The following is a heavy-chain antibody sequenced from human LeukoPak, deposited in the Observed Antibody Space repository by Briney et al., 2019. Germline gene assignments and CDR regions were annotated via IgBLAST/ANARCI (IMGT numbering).Heavy chain of an antibody. CDR3: ARVYCSGGSCYSGSGYFQH. D-gene: IGHD2-15*01. Sequence: SETLSLTCAVYGGSFSGYYWSWIRQPPGKGLEWIGEINRSGSTNYNPSLKSRVTISVDTSKNQFSLKLSSVTAADTAVYYCARVYCSGGSCYSGSGYFQHWGQGTLVTVSS. CDR2: INRSGST. J-gene: IGHJ1*01. CDR1: GGSFSGYY. V-gene: IGHV4-34*01.